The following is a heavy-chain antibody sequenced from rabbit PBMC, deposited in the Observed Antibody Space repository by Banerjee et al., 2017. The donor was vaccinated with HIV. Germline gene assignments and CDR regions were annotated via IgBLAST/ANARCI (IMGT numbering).Heavy chain of an antibody. D-gene: IGHD1-1*01. Sequence: QSLEESGGGLVKPGASLTLTCTASGFSFSSYYYMCWVRQAPGKGLEWIGCIYAGDSGFTYYASWAKGRFPISKTSSTTVTLQMTSLTAADTATYFCTRGGGYVVDGTGLALWGPGTLVTVS. CDR1: GFSFSSYYY. CDR3: TRGGGYVVDGTGLAL. V-gene: IGHV1S40*01. J-gene: IGHJ6*01. CDR2: IYAGDSGFT.